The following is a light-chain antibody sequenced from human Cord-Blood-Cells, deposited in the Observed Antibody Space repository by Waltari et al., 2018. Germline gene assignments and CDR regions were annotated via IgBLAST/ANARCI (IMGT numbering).Light chain of an antibody. J-gene: IGKJ5*01. Sequence: DVVMTQSPLSLPVTLGQPASISCRSSQSLVYSDGNTYLNWFKQRPGQSPRRLIYKVSNRDSGVPDRFSGSWSGTDFTLKISRVEAEDVGVYYCMQGTHWPPITFGQGTRLEIK. CDR3: MQGTHWPPIT. CDR1: QSLVYSDGNTY. V-gene: IGKV2-30*01. CDR2: KVS.